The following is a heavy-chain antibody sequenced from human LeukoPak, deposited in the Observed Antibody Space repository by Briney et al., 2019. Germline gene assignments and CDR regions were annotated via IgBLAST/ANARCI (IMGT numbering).Heavy chain of an antibody. CDR2: MYYSGGT. V-gene: IGHV4-39*07. D-gene: IGHD3-9*01. J-gene: IGHJ4*02. CDR1: GGSISSPNHY. CDR3: ARYVLRYFDWFFDY. Sequence: SETLSLTCTVSGGSISSPNHYWGWIRQPPGKGLEWIGSMYYSGGTYYNPSLKSRVTISVDTSKNQFSLKLSSVTAADTAVYYCARYVLRYFDWFFDYWGQGTLVTVSS.